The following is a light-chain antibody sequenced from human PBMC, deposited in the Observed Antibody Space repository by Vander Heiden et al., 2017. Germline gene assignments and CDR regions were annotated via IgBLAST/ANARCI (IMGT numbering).Light chain of an antibody. CDR3: LQYGSTPFT. V-gene: IGKV3D-20*01. Sequence: VLTQSPPTLSLSAGGRATPSCRASQRVSRNYIAWYQQKPGLPPRLVIYGASTRASGIPDRFSGSGSGTEFTLTINRLEPEDLAVFYCLQYGSTPFTFGGGTTLEIK. CDR1: QRVSRNY. J-gene: IGKJ4*01. CDR2: GAS.